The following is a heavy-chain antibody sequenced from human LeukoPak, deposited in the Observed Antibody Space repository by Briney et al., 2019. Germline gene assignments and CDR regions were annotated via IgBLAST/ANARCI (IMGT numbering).Heavy chain of an antibody. J-gene: IGHJ5*02. Sequence: PGGSLRLSCAASGFTFSSYEIIWVRQAPGKGLEWISYISSSGSTIYSADSVKGRFTISRDNAKNSLYLQMNSLRAEDTAVYYCARGYGDYAHWFDPWGQGTLVTVSS. CDR2: ISSSGSTI. CDR3: ARGYGDYAHWFDP. V-gene: IGHV3-48*03. D-gene: IGHD4-17*01. CDR1: GFTFSSYE.